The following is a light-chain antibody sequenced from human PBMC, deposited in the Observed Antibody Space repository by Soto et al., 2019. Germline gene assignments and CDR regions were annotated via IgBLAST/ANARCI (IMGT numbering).Light chain of an antibody. V-gene: IGKV1-39*01. CDR3: QQSYSTPLT. CDR1: QSISRF. J-gene: IGKJ4*02. CDR2: AAS. Sequence: DLHLHQPQSSLSASLGDGPTITCGASQSISRFLNWYQQKPGKAPKFLMYAASSWQSGVPSRFSGSGSGTDFTLTISSLQPEDFATYYCQQSYSTPLTFGGGTKVDIK.